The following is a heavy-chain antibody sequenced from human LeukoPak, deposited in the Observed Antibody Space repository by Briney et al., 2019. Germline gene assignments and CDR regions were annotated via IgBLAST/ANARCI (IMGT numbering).Heavy chain of an antibody. CDR3: ARGSMVRGVIFGMDV. Sequence: GESLKISCKGSGYSFTSYWIGWVRQMPGKGLEWMGIIYPGDSDTRYSPSFQGQVTISADKSISTAYLQWSSLKASDTAMYYCARGSMVRGVIFGMDVWGQGTTVTVSS. CDR2: IYPGDSDT. CDR1: GYSFTSYW. V-gene: IGHV5-51*01. J-gene: IGHJ6*02. D-gene: IGHD3-10*01.